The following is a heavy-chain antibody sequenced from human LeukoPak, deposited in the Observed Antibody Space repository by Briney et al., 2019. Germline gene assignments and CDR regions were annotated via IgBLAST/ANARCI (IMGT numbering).Heavy chain of an antibody. CDR3: ARVEGDLDYYYYYFMDV. CDR2: ISSSGSTI. Sequence: PGGSLRLSCAASGFTFSSYEMNWVRQAPGKGLEWVSYISSSGSTIYYADSVNGRFTISRDNAKNSLYLQMNSLRAEDTAVYYCARVEGDLDYYYYYFMDVWGKGTTVTVSS. D-gene: IGHD2-21*02. CDR1: GFTFSSYE. V-gene: IGHV3-48*03. J-gene: IGHJ6*03.